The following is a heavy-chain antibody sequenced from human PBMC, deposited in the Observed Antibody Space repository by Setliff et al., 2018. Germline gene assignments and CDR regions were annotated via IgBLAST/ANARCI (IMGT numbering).Heavy chain of an antibody. CDR2: VFYNGAA. CDR3: ARMSGFLYMDV. CDR1: GDSTSDAS. V-gene: IGHV4-61*08. D-gene: IGHD3-3*01. J-gene: IGHJ6*03. Sequence: SETLSLTCTVSGDSTSDASIMAWIRQPPGKGLEFIGYVFYNGAAKYDPSLKSRVTMSVDTSKTQFSLKLNSMTTADTAVYYCARMSGFLYMDVWGKGTTVTVSS.